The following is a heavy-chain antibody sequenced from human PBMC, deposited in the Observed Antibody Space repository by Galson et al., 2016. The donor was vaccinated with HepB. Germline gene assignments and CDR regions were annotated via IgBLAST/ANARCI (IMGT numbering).Heavy chain of an antibody. J-gene: IGHJ1*01. CDR1: GYTSSSYW. D-gene: IGHD3-22*01. Sequence: QSGAEVKKPGESLKISCEGSGYTSSSYWIGWVRQMPGKGLEWMGIIYLDDSDTRYSPSFQGQVTISADKSINTAYLQWSSLKASDTAIYYWARRDSKCWLEYYQHWGQGTLVTVSS. V-gene: IGHV5-51*01. CDR2: IYLDDSDT. CDR3: ARRDSKCWLEYYQH.